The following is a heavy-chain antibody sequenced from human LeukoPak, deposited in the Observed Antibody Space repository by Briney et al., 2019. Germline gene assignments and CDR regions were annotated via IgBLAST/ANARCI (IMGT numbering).Heavy chain of an antibody. J-gene: IGHJ4*02. CDR3: ARESQGELIEYFDY. CDR1: GGSFSGYY. Sequence: SETLSLTCAVYGGSFSGYYWSWIRQPPGKGLEWIGYIYYGGSTNYNPSLKSRVTISVDTSKNQFSLKLSSVTAADTAVYYCARESQGELIEYFDYWGRGTLVTVSS. V-gene: IGHV4-59*01. D-gene: IGHD1-26*01. CDR2: IYYGGST.